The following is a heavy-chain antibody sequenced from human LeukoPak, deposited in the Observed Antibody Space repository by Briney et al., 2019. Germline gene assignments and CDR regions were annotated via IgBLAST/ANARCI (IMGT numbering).Heavy chain of an antibody. V-gene: IGHV3-74*01. J-gene: IGHJ4*02. CDR1: GFTLSRYW. D-gene: IGHD3-10*01. Sequence: GGSLRLSCAASGFTLSRYWMHWVRQAPGKGLVWVAYISSDGITTRYADSVKGRFTISRDNAKNTLYLQMNSLRAEDTAVYYCASLYGSGNETPDYWGQGTLVTVSS. CDR3: ASLYGSGNETPDY. CDR2: ISSDGITT.